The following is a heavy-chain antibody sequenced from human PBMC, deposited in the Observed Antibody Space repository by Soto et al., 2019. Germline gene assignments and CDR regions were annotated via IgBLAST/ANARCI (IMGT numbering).Heavy chain of an antibody. CDR1: GFTFSSYA. V-gene: IGHV3-23*01. CDR2: ISGSGGST. J-gene: IGHJ6*02. CDR3: AISGGGSSGSDLLGGGMDV. D-gene: IGHD5-12*01. Sequence: EVQLLESGGGLVQPGGSLRLSCAASGFTFSSYAMSWVRQAPGKGLEWVSAISGSGGSTYYADSVKGRFTISRDNSKNRLYLPMNSLRAEDPAVFYCAISGGGSSGSDLLGGGMDVWGQGTTVTVSS.